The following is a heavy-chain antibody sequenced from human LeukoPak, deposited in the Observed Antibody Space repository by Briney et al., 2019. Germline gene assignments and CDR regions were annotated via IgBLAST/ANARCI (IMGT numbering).Heavy chain of an antibody. Sequence: GASVKVSCKAFGYTFTGYWMHWVRQAPGQGPEWMGVISPSSGSTIYAQKFKGRVTLTRDMSTSTDYLELSSLRSEDTAVYYCARDRGGSGSYHSIHFDYWGQGTLVTVSS. CDR1: GYTFTGYW. CDR3: ARDRGGSGSYHSIHFDY. CDR2: ISPSSGST. J-gene: IGHJ4*02. V-gene: IGHV1-46*01. D-gene: IGHD3-10*01.